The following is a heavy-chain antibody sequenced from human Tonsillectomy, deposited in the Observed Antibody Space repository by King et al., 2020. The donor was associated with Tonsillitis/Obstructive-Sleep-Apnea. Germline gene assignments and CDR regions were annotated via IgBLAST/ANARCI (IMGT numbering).Heavy chain of an antibody. J-gene: IGHJ5*02. V-gene: IGHV1-2*06. CDR1: VYTFTGYY. CDR2: INPNSGGT. CDR3: ARDLSRPPLFDP. Sequence: VQLVESGAEVKKPGASVKVSCKASVYTFTGYYMHWVRQAPGQGLEWLGRINPNSGGTNYAQKFTGRVTMTRDTSISTAYMELSRLRSDDTAAYYCARDLSRPPLFDPWGQGTLVTVSS.